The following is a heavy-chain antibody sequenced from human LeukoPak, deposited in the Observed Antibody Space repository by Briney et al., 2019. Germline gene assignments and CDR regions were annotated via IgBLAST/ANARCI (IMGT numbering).Heavy chain of an antibody. CDR3: ARSPVVEVPFDY. CDR2: ISGDNGDT. J-gene: IGHJ4*02. CDR1: GYTSINYG. V-gene: IGHV1-18*01. Sequence: ASVKVSCKASGYTSINYGISWVRQAPGQGLEWMGWISGDNGDTYYAQKFQGRVTMTIDTSTSTAHMELRSLRSDDTAVYYCARSPVVEVPFDYWGQGTLVTVSS. D-gene: IGHD2-15*01.